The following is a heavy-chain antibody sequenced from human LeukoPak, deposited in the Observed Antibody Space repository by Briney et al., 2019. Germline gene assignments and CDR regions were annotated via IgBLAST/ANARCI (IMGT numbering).Heavy chain of an antibody. CDR1: GYTFTGYY. J-gene: IGHJ6*03. V-gene: IGHV1-2*02. CDR2: INPNSGGT. Sequence: ASVKVSCKASGYTFTGYYMHWVRQAPGQGLEWMGWINPNSGGTNYAQKFQGRVTMTRDTPISTAYMELSRLRSDDTAVYYCARGPITMVRGVIKSSYYYYYMDVWGKGTTVTISS. D-gene: IGHD3-10*01. CDR3: ARGPITMVRGVIKSSYYYYYMDV.